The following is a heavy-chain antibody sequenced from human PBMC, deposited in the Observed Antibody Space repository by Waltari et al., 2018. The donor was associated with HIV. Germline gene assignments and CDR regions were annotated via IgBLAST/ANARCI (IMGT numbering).Heavy chain of an antibody. V-gene: IGHV5-51*01. Sequence: EVQLVQSGAEVKKPGESLKISCQGSGYTFTNYCICWVRQMPGKGLEWMGIIYPGDSDTRYSPSFQGQVTISADKSISTAYLQWSSLKASDTAMFYCARLPTVTSIDYWGQGTLVTVSS. CDR1: GYTFTNYC. J-gene: IGHJ4*02. CDR2: IYPGDSDT. CDR3: ARLPTVTSIDY. D-gene: IGHD5-12*01.